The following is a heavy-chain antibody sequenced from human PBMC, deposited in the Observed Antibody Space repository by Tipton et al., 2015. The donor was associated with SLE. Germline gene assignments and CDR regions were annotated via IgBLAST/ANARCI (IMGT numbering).Heavy chain of an antibody. CDR3: ASGEGDPKYFDY. CDR1: GDSISSGSYY. D-gene: IGHD3-10*01. Sequence: TLSLTCTVSGDSISSGSYYWSWIRQPAGKGLEWIGRIYTSGSTTYNPSLKSRVTISGDTSKNRFSLKLSSVTAADTAVYYCASGEGDPKYFDYWGQGTLVTVSS. V-gene: IGHV4-61*02. J-gene: IGHJ4*02. CDR2: IYTSGST.